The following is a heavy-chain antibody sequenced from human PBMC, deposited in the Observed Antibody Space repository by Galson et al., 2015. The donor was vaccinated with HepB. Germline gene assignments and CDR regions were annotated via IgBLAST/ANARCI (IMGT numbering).Heavy chain of an antibody. CDR2: IWYDGSNK. CDR3: ARDLGDYIWGSYRHPFGY. Sequence: SLRLSCAASGFTFSSYGMHWVRQAPGKGLEWVAVIWYDGSNKYYADSVKGRFTISRDNSKNTLYLQMNSLRAEDTAVYYCARDLGDYIWGSYRHPFGYWGQGTLVTVSS. V-gene: IGHV3-33*01. CDR1: GFTFSSYG. J-gene: IGHJ4*02. D-gene: IGHD3-16*02.